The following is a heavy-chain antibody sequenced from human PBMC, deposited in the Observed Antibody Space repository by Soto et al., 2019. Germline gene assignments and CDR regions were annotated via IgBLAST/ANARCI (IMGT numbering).Heavy chain of an antibody. Sequence: GGSLRLSCAASGFTFSSYAMSWVRQAPGKGLEWVSAISGSGGSTYYADSVKGRFTISRDNSKNTLYLQMNSLRAEDTAVYYCAKDSRITMIVVVTPQGAFDIWGQGTMVTVSS. V-gene: IGHV3-23*01. CDR1: GFTFSSYA. D-gene: IGHD3-22*01. CDR3: AKDSRITMIVVVTPQGAFDI. J-gene: IGHJ3*02. CDR2: ISGSGGST.